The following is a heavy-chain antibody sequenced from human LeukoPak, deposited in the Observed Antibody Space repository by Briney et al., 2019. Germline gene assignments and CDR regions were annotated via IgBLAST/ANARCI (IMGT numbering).Heavy chain of an antibody. CDR1: GFTVSSNY. V-gene: IGHV3-53*01. Sequence: GGSLRLSCAASGFTVSSNYMSWVRQAPGKGPEWVSVIYSGGSTYYADSVKGRFTISRDNSKNTLYLQMNSLRAEDTAVYYCARDSTPYGMDVWGQGTTVTVSS. CDR3: ARDSTPYGMDV. J-gene: IGHJ6*02. CDR2: IYSGGST.